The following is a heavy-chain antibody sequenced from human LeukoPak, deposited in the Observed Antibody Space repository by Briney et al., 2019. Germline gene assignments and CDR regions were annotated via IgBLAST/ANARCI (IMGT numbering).Heavy chain of an antibody. CDR1: GFTFNSYA. J-gene: IGHJ4*02. Sequence: GRSLRLSCAASGFTFNSYAMHWVRQAPGKGLEWVVVISYDGSNKYYADSVKGRFTISRDNSKNTLYLQINSLRAEDTAVYYCARDKGKYDSSGYANWGQGTLVTVSS. D-gene: IGHD3-22*01. CDR2: ISYDGSNK. CDR3: ARDKGKYDSSGYAN. V-gene: IGHV3-30-3*01.